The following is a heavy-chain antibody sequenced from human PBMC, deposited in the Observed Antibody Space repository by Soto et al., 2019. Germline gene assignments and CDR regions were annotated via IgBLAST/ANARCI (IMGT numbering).Heavy chain of an antibody. CDR1: GFVFGNSA. CDR3: TGIFETYYCHRNV. Sequence: EVQLLESGGRVIQPGGSLTVSCAASGFVFGNSAMSWVRQAPGKGLEWVSAITTSAIETKTFYADYVTGRFTISRDDSQNTQYIQVNNRGGEGTAVYYGTGIFETYYCHRNVCGDGTTFPVCS. CDR2: ITTSAIETKT. J-gene: IGHJ6*04. V-gene: IGHV3-23*01. D-gene: IGHD3-10*01.